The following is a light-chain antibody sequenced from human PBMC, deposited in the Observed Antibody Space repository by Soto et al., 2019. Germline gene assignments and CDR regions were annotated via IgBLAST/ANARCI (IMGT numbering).Light chain of an antibody. V-gene: IGKV3-15*01. CDR3: QQYNNWPPPWT. CDR1: QSVSSY. CDR2: GAS. Sequence: EIVLTQSPATLSLCPGERATLSCWASQSVSSYLAWYQQKAGQAPRLLVYGASTRATGIPARFSGSGSGTEFTLTISSLQSEDFAVYYCQQYNNWPPPWTFGQGTKVDIK. J-gene: IGKJ1*01.